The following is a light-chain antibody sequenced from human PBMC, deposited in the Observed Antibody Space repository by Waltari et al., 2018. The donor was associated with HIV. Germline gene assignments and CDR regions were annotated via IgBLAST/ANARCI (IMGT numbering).Light chain of an antibody. V-gene: IGLV1-47*01. CDR1: SSNIGSNY. Sequence: QSVLTQPPSASGTPGQRVTISCSGSSSNIGSNYVYWYQQLPGTAPNLLIYRNNQRPSGVPDRCSGSKSGTSASLAISALRSEDEADYYCAAWDDSLSAHVVFGGGTKLTVL. J-gene: IGLJ2*01. CDR2: RNN. CDR3: AAWDDSLSAHVV.